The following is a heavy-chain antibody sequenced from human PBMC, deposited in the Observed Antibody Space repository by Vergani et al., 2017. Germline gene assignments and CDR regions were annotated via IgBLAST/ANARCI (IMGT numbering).Heavy chain of an antibody. J-gene: IGHJ6*02. Sequence: QLEESGPGLVKPSENLSLTCTVSGGSFNTYYWGWIRQPPGKGLEWIGSIYYSGSTYYNPSLKSRVTISVDTSKNQFSLKLSSVTAADTAVYYCARHLAYCGGDCYPYYYGMDVWGQGP. CDR1: GGSFNTYY. V-gene: IGHV4-39*01. D-gene: IGHD2-21*02. CDR3: ARHLAYCGGDCYPYYYGMDV. CDR2: IYYSGST.